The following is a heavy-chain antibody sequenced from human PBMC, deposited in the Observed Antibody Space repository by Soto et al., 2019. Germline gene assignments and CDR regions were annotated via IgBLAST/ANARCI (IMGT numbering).Heavy chain of an antibody. CDR3: ARAPVVTGMFDP. CDR2: IYYSGRT. Sequence: QVQLQESGPGLVKPSETLSLTCTVSGSSVSGGSFYWTWIRQPPGPALEWVGYIYYSGRTNYSHSLKSRVTMSVDTSKNPVSLEVTSVTAADTAVYYCARAPVVTGMFDPWGQGTLVTVSS. CDR1: GSSVSGGSFY. V-gene: IGHV4-61*01. D-gene: IGHD2-21*02. J-gene: IGHJ5*02.